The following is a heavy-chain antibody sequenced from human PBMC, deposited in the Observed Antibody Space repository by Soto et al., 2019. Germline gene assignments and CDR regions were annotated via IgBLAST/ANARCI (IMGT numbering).Heavy chain of an antibody. V-gene: IGHV3-48*02. CDR3: AMRPYSSGWFHAAEYFQH. CDR2: ISSSSSTI. Sequence: GSLRLSCTASGFTFSSYSMNWVRQAPGKGLEWVSYISSSSSTIYYADSVKGRFTISRDNAKNSLYLQMNSLRDEDTAVYYCAMRPYSSGWFHAAEYFQHWGQGTLVTVSS. D-gene: IGHD6-13*01. CDR1: GFTFSSYS. J-gene: IGHJ1*01.